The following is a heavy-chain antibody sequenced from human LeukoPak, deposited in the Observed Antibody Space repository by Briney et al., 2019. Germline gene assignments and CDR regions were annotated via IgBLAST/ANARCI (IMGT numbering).Heavy chain of an antibody. CDR1: GYTFTSYG. CDR2: ISAYNGNT. V-gene: IGHV1-18*01. Sequence: GASVKVSCKASGYTFTSYGISWVRQAPGQGLEWMGWISAYNGNTNYAQKLQGRVTMTRDTSISTAYMDLSRLRSDDTAVYYCARGMGVLVPAATWFDPWGQGTLVTVSS. D-gene: IGHD2-2*01. J-gene: IGHJ5*02. CDR3: ARGMGVLVPAATWFDP.